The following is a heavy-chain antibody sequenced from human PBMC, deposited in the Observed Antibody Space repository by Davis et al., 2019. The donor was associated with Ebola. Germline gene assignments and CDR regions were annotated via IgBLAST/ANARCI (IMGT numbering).Heavy chain of an antibody. CDR3: GIDRAMFRVGLIDY. Sequence: GESLKISCATSGFTLSYYGMHWVRQSPGKGLEWVAVIWYDGSNKYYADSVKGRFTISRDNSKNALYLQMNRLRAEETAVYYGGIDRAMFRVGLIDYWGQGTLVTVSS. J-gene: IGHJ4*02. CDR1: GFTLSYYG. V-gene: IGHV3-33*01. D-gene: IGHD3-10*01. CDR2: IWYDGSNK.